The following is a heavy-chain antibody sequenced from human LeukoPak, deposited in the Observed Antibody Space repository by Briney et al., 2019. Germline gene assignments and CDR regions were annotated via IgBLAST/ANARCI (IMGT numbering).Heavy chain of an antibody. CDR2: IYSGGST. CDR3: ARDRTPYYDFWSGYYTPRDYLPYGMDV. Sequence: GGSLRLSCAASGFTVSSNYMSWVRQAPGKGLEWVSVIYSGGSTYYADSVKGRFTISRDNSKNTLYLQMNSLRAEDTAVYYCARDRTPYYDFWSGYYTPRDYLPYGMDVWGQGTTVTVSS. D-gene: IGHD3-3*01. CDR1: GFTVSSNY. J-gene: IGHJ6*02. V-gene: IGHV3-66*01.